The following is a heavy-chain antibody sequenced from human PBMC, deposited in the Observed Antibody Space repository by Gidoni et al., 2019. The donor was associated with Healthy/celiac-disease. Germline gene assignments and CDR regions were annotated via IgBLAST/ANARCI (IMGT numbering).Heavy chain of an antibody. CDR1: GFTFGNAW. Sequence: EVRRLESGGGLVRPGGPFGSSVAASGFTFGNAWMGWVRQAPGKGLGWVGRIASKTDGGTTDYAAPVKGRFTISRDNSKNTLYLQMNSLKTEDTAVYYCTTDLWELPSGESFDLWGQGTMVTVSS. V-gene: IGHV3-15*04. D-gene: IGHD1-26*01. CDR2: IASKTDGGTT. J-gene: IGHJ3*01. CDR3: TTDLWELPSGESFDL.